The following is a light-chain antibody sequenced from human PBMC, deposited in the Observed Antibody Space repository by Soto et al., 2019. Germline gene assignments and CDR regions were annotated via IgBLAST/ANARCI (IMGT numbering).Light chain of an antibody. CDR2: SNN. CDR3: AAFDDSRNGYV. Sequence: QSLLSQPPSASGTPGQRVTISCSGSSSNIGSKTVTWYQQLPGTAPQLLIYSNNLRPSEVPDRFSGSKSGTSASLAISGLQSEDEADYYCAAFDDSRNGYVLGTGTKVTVL. V-gene: IGLV1-44*01. CDR1: SSNIGSKT. J-gene: IGLJ1*01.